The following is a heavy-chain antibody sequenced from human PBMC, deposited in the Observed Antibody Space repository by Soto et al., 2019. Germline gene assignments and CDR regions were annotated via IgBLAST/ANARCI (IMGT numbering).Heavy chain of an antibody. CDR1: GGSISSSSYY. D-gene: IGHD3-22*01. CDR2: IYYSGST. V-gene: IGHV4-39*01. Sequence: SETLSLTCTVSGGSISSSSYYWGWIRQPPGKGLEWIGSIYYSGSTYYTPSLKSRVTISVDTSKNQFSLKLSSVTAADTAVYYCARLGDDSSGYYDDYWGQGTLVTVSS. CDR3: ARLGDDSSGYYDDY. J-gene: IGHJ4*02.